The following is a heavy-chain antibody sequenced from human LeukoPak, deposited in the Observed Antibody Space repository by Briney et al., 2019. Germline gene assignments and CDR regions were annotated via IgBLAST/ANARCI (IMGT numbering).Heavy chain of an antibody. CDR1: DDSVSSTDYY. D-gene: IGHD5-24*01. CDR2: IYYSGST. V-gene: IGHV4-30-4*01. Sequence: ASETLSLTCSVSDDSVSSTDYYWSWLRQPPGRGLEWIGNIYYSGSTYYNPSLKSRVTISVDKSKNQFSLRLSSVTAEDTAVYYCARGGDGYNYFDYWGQGTLVTVSS. J-gene: IGHJ4*02. CDR3: ARGGDGYNYFDY.